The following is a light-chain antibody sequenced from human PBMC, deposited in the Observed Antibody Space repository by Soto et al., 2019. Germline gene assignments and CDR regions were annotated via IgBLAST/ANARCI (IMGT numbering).Light chain of an antibody. CDR3: QQYNSWPLT. CDR2: GAT. CDR1: QSVSNN. J-gene: IGKJ4*01. Sequence: EIVMTQSPATLSVSPGESATLSCRASQSVSNNLAWYQQKPGQAPRPLIYGATTRATGIPARFSGSGSGTTFTLTISSLQSKDFAVYYCQQYNSWPLTFGGRTKVAIK. V-gene: IGKV3-15*01.